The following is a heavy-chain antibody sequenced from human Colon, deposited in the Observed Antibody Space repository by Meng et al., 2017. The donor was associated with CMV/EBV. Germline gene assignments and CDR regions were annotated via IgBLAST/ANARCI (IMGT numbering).Heavy chain of an antibody. D-gene: IGHD1-1*01. Sequence: GESLKISCAASGFSFNSYAMNWVRQAPGKGLEWVSGISDRGGTTYYDDSVRGRFTISRDYSERTLSLQMNSLRAEDTAVYYCAKGRSGATYSGLDVWGQGTTVTVSS. J-gene: IGHJ6*02. CDR3: AKGRSGATYSGLDV. V-gene: IGHV3-23*01. CDR2: ISDRGGTT. CDR1: GFSFNSYA.